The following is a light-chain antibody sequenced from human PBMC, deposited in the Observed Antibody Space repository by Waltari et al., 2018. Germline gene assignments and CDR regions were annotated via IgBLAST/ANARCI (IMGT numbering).Light chain of an antibody. CDR1: SSNIGSSF. CDR2: RND. V-gene: IGLV1-47*01. CDR3: AAWDDSLTVR. Sequence: QSVLTQPPSASGTPGQRVTISCSGSSSNIGSSFVCWYQHLPGTAPKLLIDRNDPRPSGVPVLFSGSGSGTAASLAISGLRSEDEADYYCAAWDDSLTVRFGGGTKLTVL. J-gene: IGLJ3*02.